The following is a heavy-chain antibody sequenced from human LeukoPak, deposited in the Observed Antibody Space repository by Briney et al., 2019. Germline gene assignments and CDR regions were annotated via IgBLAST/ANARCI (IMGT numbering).Heavy chain of an antibody. V-gene: IGHV3-66*02. CDR2: IYSGGST. D-gene: IGHD3-22*01. J-gene: IGHJ4*02. Sequence: GGSLRLSCVASGFTVSSNYMSWVRQAPGKGLERVSVIYSGGSTYYADSVKGRFTISRDNSKNTLYLQMNSLRAEDTAVYYCASPPYYYDSSGYGQPHYWGQGTLVTVSS. CDR1: GFTVSSNY. CDR3: ASPPYYYDSSGYGQPHY.